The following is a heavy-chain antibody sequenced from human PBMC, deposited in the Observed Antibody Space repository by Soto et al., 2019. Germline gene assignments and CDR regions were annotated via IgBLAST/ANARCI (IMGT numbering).Heavy chain of an antibody. CDR2: IWYDGSNK. Sequence: GGSLRLSCAASGFTFSSYGMHWVRQAPGKGLEWVAVIWYDGSNKYYADSVKGRFTISRDNSKNTLYLQMNSLRAEDTAVYYWAREEYSSSSGPLDYWGQGTLVTVSS. D-gene: IGHD6-6*01. J-gene: IGHJ4*02. CDR3: AREEYSSSSGPLDY. V-gene: IGHV3-33*01. CDR1: GFTFSSYG.